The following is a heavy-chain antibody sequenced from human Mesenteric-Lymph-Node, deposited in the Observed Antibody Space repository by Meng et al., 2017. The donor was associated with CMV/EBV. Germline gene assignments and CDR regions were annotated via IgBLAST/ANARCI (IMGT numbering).Heavy chain of an antibody. CDR3: ASLAPLNNTKDKIPSGY. J-gene: IGHJ4*02. V-gene: IGHV4-34*01. CDR2: INHSGST. Sequence: QVQLQQWGAGLLKPSESLSLTVAVYGWSFSAYYWSWIRQPPGKGLEWIGEINHSGSTNYNPSLKSRITISVDTSKNQFSLKLTSVTAADTAVYFCASLAPLNNTKDKIPSGYWGQGTLVTVSS. CDR1: GWSFSAYY. D-gene: IGHD1-14*01.